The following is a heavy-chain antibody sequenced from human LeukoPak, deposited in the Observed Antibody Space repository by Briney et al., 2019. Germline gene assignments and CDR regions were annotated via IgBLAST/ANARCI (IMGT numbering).Heavy chain of an antibody. V-gene: IGHV3-23*01. D-gene: IGHD6-19*01. CDR1: GFTFSDYA. CDR2: ISSSGDAT. Sequence: GGSLRLSCAAPGFTFSDYAMSWVRQAPGKGLEWVSTISSSGDATYFADPVKGRFTISRDNSKNTLYLQMNSLRAEDTAVYYCAKYRGSGWYFDYWGQGTLVTVSS. CDR3: AKYRGSGWYFDY. J-gene: IGHJ4*02.